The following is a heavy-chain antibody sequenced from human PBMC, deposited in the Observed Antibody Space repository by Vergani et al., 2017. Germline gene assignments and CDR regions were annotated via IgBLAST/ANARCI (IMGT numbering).Heavy chain of an antibody. V-gene: IGHV1-69*14. D-gene: IGHD6-19*01. CDR2: IIPIFGTA. CDR3: ARGESSGWYGVHY. Sequence: QVQLVQSGAEVKKPGSSVTVSCKASGGTFSSYAISWVRPAPGQGLAWMGRIIPIFGTANYARKFQGRVTITADKSTTTAYMGLSSLRSEDTAVYYCARGESSGWYGVHYWREGTLVAVSS. J-gene: IGHJ4*02. CDR1: GGTFSSYA.